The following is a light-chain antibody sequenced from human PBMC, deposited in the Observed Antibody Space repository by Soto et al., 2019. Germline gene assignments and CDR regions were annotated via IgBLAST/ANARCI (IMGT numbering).Light chain of an antibody. Sequence: VFTQSAGTLSLSPVERATLSCSASRSISTYLAWYQRKPGQAPRLLIYDAINRATGIPGRFSGSGSGTDFTLTISSLEPEDFAVYYCQQRTNWLFTFGPGTKVDI. V-gene: IGKV3-11*01. J-gene: IGKJ3*01. CDR2: DAI. CDR1: RSISTY. CDR3: QQRTNWLFT.